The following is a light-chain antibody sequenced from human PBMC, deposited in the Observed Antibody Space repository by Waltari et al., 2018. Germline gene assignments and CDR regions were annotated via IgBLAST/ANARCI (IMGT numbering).Light chain of an antibody. CDR3: QKYGTLPAT. J-gene: IGKJ1*01. Sequence: DIFLTQSPGTLSLSPGEGATLSCRASQSISRFLDWYQQKPGQAPRLLIYDASTRATGIPDRFSGSGSGTDFSLTISRLEPEDFAVYYCQKYGTLPATFGQGTKVEIK. CDR1: QSISRF. CDR2: DAS. V-gene: IGKV3-20*01.